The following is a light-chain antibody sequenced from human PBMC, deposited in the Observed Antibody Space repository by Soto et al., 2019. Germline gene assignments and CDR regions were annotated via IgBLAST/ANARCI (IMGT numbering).Light chain of an antibody. CDR1: SSDVGGYNY. Sequence: LTQPASVSGSPGQSITISCTGTSSDVGGYNYVSWYQQHPGKAPKLMIYEVSNRPSGVSNRFSGSKSGNTASLTISGLQAEDEADYYCSSYTSSSRVVFGGGTKVTVL. J-gene: IGLJ2*01. CDR2: EVS. CDR3: SSYTSSSRVV. V-gene: IGLV2-14*01.